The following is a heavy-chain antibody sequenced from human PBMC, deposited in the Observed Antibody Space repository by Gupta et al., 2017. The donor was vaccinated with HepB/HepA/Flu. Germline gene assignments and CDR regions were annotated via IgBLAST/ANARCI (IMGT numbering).Heavy chain of an antibody. J-gene: IGHJ6*02. V-gene: IGHV3-23*01. Sequence: LESGGGLVQPGGSLRLSCAASGLTFSTYAMNWVRQAPGKGLEWVSTISGSGYNTYYADSVKGRFTVSSDNSKNTLYLQINSLRAEDTAIYYCAKRIKSSGYCCGADVWGQGTTVTVSS. D-gene: IGHD3-22*01. CDR1: GLTFSTYA. CDR3: AKRIKSSGYCCGADV. CDR2: ISGSGYNT.